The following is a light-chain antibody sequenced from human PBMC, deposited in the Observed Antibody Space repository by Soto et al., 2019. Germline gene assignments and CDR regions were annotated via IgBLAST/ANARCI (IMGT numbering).Light chain of an antibody. J-gene: IGLJ3*02. Sequence: QSVLTQPPSVSAAPGQKVTISCSGGSFNIGNNYVSWYQQFPGTAPKLLIYDNYKRPSGVPDRISAFKSGTSGTLGIIGLQTGDEADYYCATWDSSLRAWVFGGGTKVTVL. V-gene: IGLV1-51*01. CDR2: DNY. CDR1: SFNIGNNY. CDR3: ATWDSSLRAWV.